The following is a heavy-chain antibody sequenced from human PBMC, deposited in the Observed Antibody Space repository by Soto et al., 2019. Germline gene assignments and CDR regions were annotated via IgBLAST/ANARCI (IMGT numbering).Heavy chain of an antibody. CDR1: GFTFSSYW. Sequence: EVQLVESGGGLVQPGGSLRLSCAASGFTFSSYWMHWVRQAPGKGLVWVSRINSAGSSTKYADSVKGRFTISRDNAKNTRYLQMNSLRAEDTAVYYCARATRGYFDWLLLGEDYYYYMDVWGKGTTVTVSS. CDR3: ARATRGYFDWLLLGEDYYYYMDV. D-gene: IGHD3-9*01. CDR2: INSAGSST. V-gene: IGHV3-74*03. J-gene: IGHJ6*03.